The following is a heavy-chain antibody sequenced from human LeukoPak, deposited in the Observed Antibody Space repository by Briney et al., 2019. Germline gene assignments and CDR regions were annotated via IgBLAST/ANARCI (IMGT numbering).Heavy chain of an antibody. CDR2: IKQDGSEK. CDR3: ARDTYYDYVWGSPLAFDI. CDR1: GFTFSSYS. Sequence: GGSLRLSCAASGFTFSSYSMNWVRQAPGKGLEWVANIKQDGSEKYYVDSVKGRFTISRDNAKNSLYLQMNSLRAEDTAVYYCARDTYYDYVWGSPLAFDIWGQGTMVTVSS. J-gene: IGHJ3*02. V-gene: IGHV3-7*01. D-gene: IGHD3-16*01.